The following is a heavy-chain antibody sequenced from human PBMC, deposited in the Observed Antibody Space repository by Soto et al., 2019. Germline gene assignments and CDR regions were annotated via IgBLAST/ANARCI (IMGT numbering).Heavy chain of an antibody. CDR3: VHSRCGGDCLQSYSSHYYYGMDI. Sequence: QITLKESGPTLVKPTQTLTLTCTFSGFSLSTGGMGVGWIRQPPGKALEWLALIYWDGDRRYSPSLMNRLTIAKDTPKNQVVLTMTNMDPVDTATYYCVHSRCGGDCLQSYSSHYYYGMDIWGQGTTVTVSS. CDR1: GFSLSTGGMG. J-gene: IGHJ6*02. D-gene: IGHD2-21*02. V-gene: IGHV2-5*02. CDR2: IYWDGDR.